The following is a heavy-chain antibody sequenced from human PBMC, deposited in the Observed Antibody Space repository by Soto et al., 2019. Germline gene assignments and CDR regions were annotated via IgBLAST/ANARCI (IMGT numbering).Heavy chain of an antibody. Sequence: QVQLQQWGTKLSKPSETLSLTCAVYGGSFSGYYWSWIRQPPGKGLEWIGEIDHSGGTNYNPSLTRRVTLSVDTSNSQFSLKLSSVTAADPARYYCARGRLGGAANWGQGTLVIVSS. J-gene: IGHJ4*02. CDR3: ARGRLGGAAN. V-gene: IGHV4-34*01. CDR1: GGSFSGYY. D-gene: IGHD3-16*01. CDR2: IDHSGGT.